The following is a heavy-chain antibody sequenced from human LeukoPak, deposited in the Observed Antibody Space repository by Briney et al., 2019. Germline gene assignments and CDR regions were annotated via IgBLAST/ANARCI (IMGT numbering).Heavy chain of an antibody. CDR2: IIPIFGTA. Sequence: ASVKVSCKASGGTFSSYAISWVRQAPGQGLEWMGGIIPIFGTANYAQKFQGRVTITADESTSTAYMELSSLRSEDTAVYYCARDLMVRGAPSDYWGQGTLVTVSS. J-gene: IGHJ4*02. V-gene: IGHV1-69*13. CDR1: GGTFSSYA. CDR3: ARDLMVRGAPSDY. D-gene: IGHD3-10*01.